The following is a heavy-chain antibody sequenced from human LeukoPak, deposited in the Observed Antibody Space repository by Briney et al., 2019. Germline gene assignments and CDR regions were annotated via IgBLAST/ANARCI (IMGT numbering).Heavy chain of an antibody. CDR2: IKQDGSEK. J-gene: IGHJ4*02. D-gene: IGHD3-16*02. Sequence: GGSLRLSCAASGFTFSSYWMSWVRQAPGKGLEWVANIKQDGSEKYYVDSVKGRFTISRDNAKNSLYLQMNSLRAEDTAVYYCARALKVGGSYRYPLWGQGPLVTVSS. CDR1: GFTFSSYW. V-gene: IGHV3-7*01. CDR3: ARALKVGGSYRYPL.